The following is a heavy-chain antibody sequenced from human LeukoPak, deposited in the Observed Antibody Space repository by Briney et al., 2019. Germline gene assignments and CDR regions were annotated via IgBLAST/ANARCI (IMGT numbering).Heavy chain of an antibody. D-gene: IGHD3-22*01. J-gene: IGHJ4*02. CDR1: GFTVSSNY. CDR2: IYSGGST. Sequence: GGSLRLSCAASGFTVSSNYMSWVRQAPGKGLEWVSVIYSGGSTYYADSVKGRFTISRDNSKNTLYLQMNSLRAEDTAVYYCARGAITMIVVRGRAFDYWGQGTLVTVSS. V-gene: IGHV3-66*01. CDR3: ARGAITMIVVRGRAFDY.